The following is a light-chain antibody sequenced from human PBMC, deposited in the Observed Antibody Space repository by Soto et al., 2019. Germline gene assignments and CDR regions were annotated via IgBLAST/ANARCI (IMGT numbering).Light chain of an antibody. CDR3: QQYNDWPQT. V-gene: IGKV3-15*01. Sequence: EIVMTQSPATLSVSPGERATLSCRASQSVSSNLAWYQQKPGQAPRLLIYGASTRATGIPARFSGSGSGTEFTLTFSTLQSEDFAVYYCQQYNDWPQTFGRGTKVEIK. J-gene: IGKJ1*01. CDR2: GAS. CDR1: QSVSSN.